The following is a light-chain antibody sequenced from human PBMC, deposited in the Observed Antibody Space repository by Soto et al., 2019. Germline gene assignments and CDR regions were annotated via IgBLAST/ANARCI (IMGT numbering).Light chain of an antibody. CDR2: WAS. CDR3: QQYYGPPPYT. Sequence: DIVMTQSPDSLAVSLGERATINCKSSQSILYSANNKNYLAWYQQKPGQPPNLLIYWASTRESGVPDRFSGSGSGTDFTLTISSLQAEDVAVYYCQQYYGPPPYTFCQGTKLEIK. CDR1: QSILYSANNKNY. V-gene: IGKV4-1*01. J-gene: IGKJ2*01.